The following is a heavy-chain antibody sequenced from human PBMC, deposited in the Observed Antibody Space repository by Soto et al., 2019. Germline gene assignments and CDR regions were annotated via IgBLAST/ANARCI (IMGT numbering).Heavy chain of an antibody. CDR2: IYYSERTSYNSGST. Sequence: QLQLQESGPGLVKPSETLSLTCTVSGDSMTSSSYYWGWIRQPPGKRLEWIGSIYYSERTSYNSGSTYYSPSLKSRVTISGDTSKSQFSLKLSSVTAADTAVYYCARHTRNQFDPWGQGTLVTVSS. J-gene: IGHJ5*02. V-gene: IGHV4-39*01. CDR3: ARHTRNQFDP. CDR1: GDSMTSSSYY.